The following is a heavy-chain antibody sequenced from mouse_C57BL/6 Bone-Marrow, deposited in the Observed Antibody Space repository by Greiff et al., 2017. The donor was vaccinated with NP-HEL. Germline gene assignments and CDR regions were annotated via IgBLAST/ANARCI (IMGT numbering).Heavy chain of an antibody. Sequence: EVKLMESGGGLVQPKGSLKLSCAASGFSFNTYAMNWVRQPSGKGLEWVARIRSKSNNYATYYADSLKDRFTISRDDSESMLYLQMNNLKTEDTAMYYCVRQGYDGYYLDYWGQGTTLTVSS. CDR3: VRQGYDGYYLDY. CDR1: GFSFNTYA. V-gene: IGHV10-1*01. D-gene: IGHD2-3*01. J-gene: IGHJ2*01. CDR2: IRSKSNNYAT.